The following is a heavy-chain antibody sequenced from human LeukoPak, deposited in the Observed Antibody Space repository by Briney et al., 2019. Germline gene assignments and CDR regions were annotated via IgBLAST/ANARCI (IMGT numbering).Heavy chain of an antibody. D-gene: IGHD3-10*01. J-gene: IGHJ4*02. CDR2: INPNSGGT. CDR3: ARDSGERGSGSYLIAY. V-gene: IGHV1-2*02. Sequence: ASVKVSCKASGYTFTGYYMHWVRQAPGQGLEWMGWINPNSGGTNYAQKFQGRVTMTRDTSISTVYMELSRLRSDDTAVYYCARDSGERGSGSYLIAYWGQGTLVTVSS. CDR1: GYTFTGYY.